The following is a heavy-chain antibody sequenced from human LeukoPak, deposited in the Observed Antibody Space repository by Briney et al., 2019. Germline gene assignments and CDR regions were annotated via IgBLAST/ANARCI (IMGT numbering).Heavy chain of an antibody. D-gene: IGHD2-15*01. CDR1: GFTFSSYA. CDR2: ISYDGSNK. V-gene: IGHV3-30*04. J-gene: IGHJ4*02. Sequence: GRSLRLSCAASGFTFSSYAMHWVRQAPGKGLEWVAFISYDGSNKYYADSVKGRFTISRDNSKNTLYLQMNSLRAEDTAVYYCARSLQGYCSGGSCLFDYWGQGTLVTVSS. CDR3: ARSLQGYCSGGSCLFDY.